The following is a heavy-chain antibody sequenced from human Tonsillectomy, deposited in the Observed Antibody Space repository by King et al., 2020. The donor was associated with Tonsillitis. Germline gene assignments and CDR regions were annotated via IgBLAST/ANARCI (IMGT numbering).Heavy chain of an antibody. CDR2: ISSSSSYI. V-gene: IGHV3-21*01. D-gene: IGHD3-22*01. Sequence: VQLVESGGGLVKPGGSLRLSCAASGFTFSSYSMNWVRQAPGKGLEWVSSISSSSSYIYYADSVKGRFTISRDNAKNSLYLQMNSLRAEDTAVYYCARSATYYYDSSGYWSNFDYWGQGTLVTVSS. J-gene: IGHJ4*02. CDR3: ARSATYYYDSSGYWSNFDY. CDR1: GFTFSSYS.